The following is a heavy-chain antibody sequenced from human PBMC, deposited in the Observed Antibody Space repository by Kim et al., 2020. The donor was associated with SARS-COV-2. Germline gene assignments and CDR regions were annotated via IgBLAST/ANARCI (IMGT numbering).Heavy chain of an antibody. CDR3: ARQRGAGLLYYYYYGMDV. CDR2: IYYSGST. Sequence: SETLSLTCTVSGGSISSYYWSWIRQPPGKGLEWIGYIYYSGSTNYNPSLKSRVTISVDTSTNQFSLKLNSVIAADTAVYYCARQRGAGLLYYYYYGMDV. D-gene: IGHD2-15*01. J-gene: IGHJ6*01. CDR1: GGSISSYY. V-gene: IGHV4-59*08.